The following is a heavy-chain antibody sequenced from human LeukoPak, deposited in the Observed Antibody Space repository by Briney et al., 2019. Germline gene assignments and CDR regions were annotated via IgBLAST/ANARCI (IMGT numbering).Heavy chain of an antibody. Sequence: GGSLRLSCAVSEFAFSVYEMYWVRQAPGKGLEWVSYISSSGGTRYYADSVKGRFTISRDNAKNSLYLQMISLRAEDTAVYYCARGGTTVTARDYFDYWGQGTLVTVSS. D-gene: IGHD4-11*01. CDR1: EFAFSVYE. CDR2: ISSSGGTR. CDR3: ARGGTTVTARDYFDY. V-gene: IGHV3-48*03. J-gene: IGHJ4*02.